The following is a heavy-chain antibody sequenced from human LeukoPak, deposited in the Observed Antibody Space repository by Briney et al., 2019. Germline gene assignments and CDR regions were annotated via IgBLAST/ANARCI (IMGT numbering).Heavy chain of an antibody. CDR3: ARLRQYSSGWNNWFDP. V-gene: IGHV1-18*01. CDR2: ISAYNGNT. CDR1: GYTFTSYG. J-gene: IGHJ5*02. Sequence: ASVKVSCKASGYTFTSYGISWVRQAPGQGLEWMGWISAYNGNTNYAQKLQGRVTMTTDTSTSTAYMELRSLRSDDTAVYYCARLRQYSSGWNNWFDPWGQEPWSPSPQ. D-gene: IGHD6-19*01.